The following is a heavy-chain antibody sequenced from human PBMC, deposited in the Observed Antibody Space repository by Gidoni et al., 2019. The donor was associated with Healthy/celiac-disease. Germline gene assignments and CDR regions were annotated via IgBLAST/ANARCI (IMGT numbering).Heavy chain of an antibody. CDR3: ARVLSWYYYDSSGYQDY. Sequence: EVQLVESGGGLVQPGGSLSLSCAASGFTFSSYSMNVVRQAPGKGLEWVSYISSSSSTIYYADSVKGRFTISRDNAKNSLYLQMNSLRAEDTAVYYCARVLSWYYYDSSGYQDYWGQGTLVTVSS. D-gene: IGHD3-22*01. CDR2: ISSSSSTI. CDR1: GFTFSSYS. J-gene: IGHJ4*02. V-gene: IGHV3-48*01.